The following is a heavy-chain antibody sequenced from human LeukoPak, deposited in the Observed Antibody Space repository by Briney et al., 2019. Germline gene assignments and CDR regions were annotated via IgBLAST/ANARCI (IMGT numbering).Heavy chain of an antibody. V-gene: IGHV1-2*06. Sequence: ASVKVSCKASGYTFTGYYTHWVRQAPGQGLEWMGRIHPNNGGTNYAQKFQGRVTMTRDPSIGTAYMELSRLRSDDTAVYYCARLGYCSGGNCYSGDGNAFDIWGQGTRVTVSS. J-gene: IGHJ3*02. CDR2: IHPNNGGT. D-gene: IGHD2-15*01. CDR1: GYTFTGYY. CDR3: ARLGYCSGGNCYSGDGNAFDI.